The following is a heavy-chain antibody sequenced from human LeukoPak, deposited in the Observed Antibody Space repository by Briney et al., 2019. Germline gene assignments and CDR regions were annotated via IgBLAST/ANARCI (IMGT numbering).Heavy chain of an antibody. D-gene: IGHD3-22*01. V-gene: IGHV4-59*01. J-gene: IGHJ3*02. CDR2: IYYSGAT. CDR3: ARRAITMIVGVAFDI. CDR1: GGSLSTYY. Sequence: PSETLSLTCNVSGGSLSTYYWSWIRQPPGQGLEWIGYIYYSGATNYNPSLKSRVTISVDTSKNQFSLKLSSVTAADTAVYYCARRAITMIVGVAFDIWGQGTMVTVSS.